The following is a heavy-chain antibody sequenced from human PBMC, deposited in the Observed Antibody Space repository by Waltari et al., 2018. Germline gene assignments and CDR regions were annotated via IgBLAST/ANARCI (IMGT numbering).Heavy chain of an antibody. V-gene: IGHV1-24*01. D-gene: IGHD3-9*01. J-gene: IGHJ5*02. Sequence: QVQLVQSGAEVKKPGASVKVSCKVSGSTLTELSMHWVRQAPGQGLEWMGGFDPEDGETIYAQKFQGRVTMTEDTSTDTAYMELSSLRSEDTAVYYCATTTPRNYDILTGYSWFDPWGQGTLVTVSS. CDR1: GSTLTELS. CDR2: FDPEDGET. CDR3: ATTTPRNYDILTGYSWFDP.